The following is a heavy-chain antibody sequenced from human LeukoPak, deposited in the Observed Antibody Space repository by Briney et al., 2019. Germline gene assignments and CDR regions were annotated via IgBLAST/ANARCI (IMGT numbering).Heavy chain of an antibody. CDR3: ATAGQSRFDS. V-gene: IGHV3-74*01. J-gene: IGHJ4*02. D-gene: IGHD1-14*01. Sequence: PGGSLRLSCAASGFTFSSYWMHWVRHAPGKGLVGVSGLSPDGGTTYYSDSVRGRFTISRDNAKDTLYLKMNSLRADDTAVYYCATAGQSRFDSWGLGTLVTVSS. CDR2: LSPDGGTT. CDR1: GFTFSSYW.